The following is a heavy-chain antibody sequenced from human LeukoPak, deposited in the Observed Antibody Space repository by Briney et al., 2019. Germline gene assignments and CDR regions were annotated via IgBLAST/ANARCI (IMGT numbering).Heavy chain of an antibody. CDR1: GFNYSAYN. J-gene: IGHJ4*02. V-gene: IGHV3-21*01. CDR3: ARDPPNNGYDFDY. CDR2: ITSSSAYI. Sequence: GGSLRLSCAASGFNYSAYNMNWVRQAPGKGLEWVASITSSSAYIYYGDSVKGRVRISRDNAKNSLYLQMTALIAEDTGVYYCARDPPNNGYDFDYWGQGILVTVSS. D-gene: IGHD3-22*01.